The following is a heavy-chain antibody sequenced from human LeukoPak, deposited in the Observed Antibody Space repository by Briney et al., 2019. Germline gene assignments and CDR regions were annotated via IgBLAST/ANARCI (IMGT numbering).Heavy chain of an antibody. CDR3: ARSGRYCSGGSCYSSKDY. J-gene: IGHJ4*02. V-gene: IGHV1-2*06. CDR2: INPNTGGT. Sequence: ASVKVSCKASGYTFTYYYIHWVRQAPGQGLEWMGRINPNTGGTDFALKFQGRVTMTRDTSISTAYMELSSLRSDDSAVYYCARSGRYCSGGSCYSSKDYWGQGTLVTVSS. CDR1: GYTFTYYY. D-gene: IGHD2-15*01.